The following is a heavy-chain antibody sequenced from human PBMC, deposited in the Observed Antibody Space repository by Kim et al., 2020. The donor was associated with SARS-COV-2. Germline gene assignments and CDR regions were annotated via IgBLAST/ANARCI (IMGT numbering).Heavy chain of an antibody. CDR1: GLIVTNHY. Sequence: GGSLRLSCAASGLIVTNHYLTWVRQAPGKGLEWLSMIHIDGTTYYADSVRGRFTISRDTSENKLYLQMNNLRAEDTAIYFCRGGSWGDTHSWGQGTRVTISS. J-gene: IGHJ5*02. CDR3: RGGSWGDTHS. V-gene: IGHV3-53*01. D-gene: IGHD6-13*01. CDR2: IHIDGTT.